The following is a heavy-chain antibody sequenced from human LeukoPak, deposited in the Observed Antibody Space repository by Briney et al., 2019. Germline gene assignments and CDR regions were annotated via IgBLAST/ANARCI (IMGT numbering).Heavy chain of an antibody. D-gene: IGHD5-12*01. Sequence: PGGSLSLSCAASGFTFSSYSMNWVRQAPGKGLEWVSSISSSSSYIYYADSVKGRFTISRDNAKNSLYLQMNSLRAEDTAVYYCARDPIRGDAFDIWGQGTMVTVSS. V-gene: IGHV3-21*01. CDR3: ARDPIRGDAFDI. CDR2: ISSSSSYI. J-gene: IGHJ3*02. CDR1: GFTFSSYS.